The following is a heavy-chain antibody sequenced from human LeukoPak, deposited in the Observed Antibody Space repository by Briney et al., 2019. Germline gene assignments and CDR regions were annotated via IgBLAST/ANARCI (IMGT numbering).Heavy chain of an antibody. CDR2: INPNSGGT. Sequence: ASVKVSCKASGYTFTGYYMHWVRQAPGQGLEWMGWINPNSGGTNYAQKFQGRVTITADKSTSTAYMELSSLRSEDTAVYYCAREGSIAVTGWFDPWGQGTLVTVSS. D-gene: IGHD6-19*01. CDR1: GYTFTGYY. V-gene: IGHV1-2*02. J-gene: IGHJ5*02. CDR3: AREGSIAVTGWFDP.